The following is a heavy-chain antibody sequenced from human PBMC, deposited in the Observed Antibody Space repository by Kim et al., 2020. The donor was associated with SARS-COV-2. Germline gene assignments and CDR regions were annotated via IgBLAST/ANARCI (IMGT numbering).Heavy chain of an antibody. V-gene: IGHV4-34*01. J-gene: IGHJ3*02. CDR3: ARGYFDWLTHAFDI. Sequence: SETLSLTCAVYGGSFSGYYWSWIRQPPGKGLEWIGEINHSGSTNYNPSLKSRVTISVDTSKNQFSLKLSSVTAADTAVYYCARGYFDWLTHAFDIWGQGT. D-gene: IGHD3-9*01. CDR1: GGSFSGYY. CDR2: INHSGST.